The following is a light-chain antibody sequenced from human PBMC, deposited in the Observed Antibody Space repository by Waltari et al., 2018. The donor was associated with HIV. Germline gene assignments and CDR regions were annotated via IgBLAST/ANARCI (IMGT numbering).Light chain of an antibody. CDR3: NSYTSSATLV. Sequence: QSALTQPASVSGSPGPSITISCTGTSSDIGAYDYVSWYQQYPGKAPKLMIYEVHNRPSGVSNRFSGSKSGNTASLTISGLQAEDEADYYCNSYTSSATLVFGGGTKLTVL. J-gene: IGLJ3*02. CDR1: SSDIGAYDY. V-gene: IGLV2-14*01. CDR2: EVH.